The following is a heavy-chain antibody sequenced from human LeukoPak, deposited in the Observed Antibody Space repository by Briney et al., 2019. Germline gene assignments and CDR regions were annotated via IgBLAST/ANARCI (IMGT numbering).Heavy chain of an antibody. CDR3: ARAGGGYRLDY. J-gene: IGHJ4*02. D-gene: IGHD1-26*01. V-gene: IGHV3-7*05. CDR2: IKQDGSEK. Sequence: GGSLRLSCAVSGFTFSSYWMSWVRQAPGKGLEWVANIKQDGSEKYYVDSVKGRFTISRDNVKNSLYLQMNSLRAEDTAVYYCARAGGGYRLDYWGQGTLVTVSS. CDR1: GFTFSSYW.